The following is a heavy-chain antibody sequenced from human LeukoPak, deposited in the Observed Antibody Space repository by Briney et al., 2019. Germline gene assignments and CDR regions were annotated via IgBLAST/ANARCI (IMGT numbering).Heavy chain of an antibody. Sequence: GGSLRLSCAASGFTFSSYAMSWVRQAPGKGLEWVSVVSGSGGSTYYADSVKGRFTISRDNSKNTLYLQMNSLRAEDTAVYYCAKDRWRSGGSGGGDYWGQGTLVTVS. CDR2: VSGSGGST. V-gene: IGHV3-23*01. D-gene: IGHD2-15*01. CDR3: AKDRWRSGGSGGGDY. CDR1: GFTFSSYA. J-gene: IGHJ4*02.